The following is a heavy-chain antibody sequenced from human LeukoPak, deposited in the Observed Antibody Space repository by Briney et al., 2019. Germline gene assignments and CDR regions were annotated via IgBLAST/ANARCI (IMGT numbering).Heavy chain of an antibody. CDR3: ARGGVVVPAAINAFDI. CDR2: IYHSGST. CDR1: GGSISSGGYY. Sequence: PSETLSLTCTVSGGSISSGGYYWSWIRQPPGKGLEWIGYIYHSGSTYYNPSLKSRVTISVDRSKNQFSLKLSSVTAADTAVYYCARGGVVVPAAINAFDIWGQGTMVTVSS. V-gene: IGHV4-30-2*01. J-gene: IGHJ3*02. D-gene: IGHD2-2*01.